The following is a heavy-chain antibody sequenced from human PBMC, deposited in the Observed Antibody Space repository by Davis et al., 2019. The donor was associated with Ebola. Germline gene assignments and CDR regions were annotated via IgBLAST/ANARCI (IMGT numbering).Heavy chain of an antibody. D-gene: IGHD3-3*01. CDR2: IKSKTDGETT. Sequence: PGGSLRLSCAASGFTFSNAWMNWVRQAPGKGLEWVGRIKSKTDGETTDYAAPVKGRFSITRDDSKNTAFLQMNSLIPEDTAVYFCATGGGTIFGVVTGYYYGMDVWGQGTTVTVSS. J-gene: IGHJ6*02. V-gene: IGHV3-15*07. CDR1: GFTFSNAW. CDR3: ATGGGTIFGVVTGYYYGMDV.